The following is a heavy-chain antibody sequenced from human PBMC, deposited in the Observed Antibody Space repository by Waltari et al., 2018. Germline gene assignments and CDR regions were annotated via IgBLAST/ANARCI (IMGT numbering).Heavy chain of an antibody. CDR1: GYSISSGYY. CDR2: IYHSGST. Sequence: QVQLQESGPGLVKPSETLSLTCAVSGYSISSGYYWGWIRQPPGKGLEWIGSIYHSGSTYYNPSLKSRVTISVDTSKNQCSLKLSSVTAADTAVYYCARATGGFDYWGQGTLVTVSS. J-gene: IGHJ4*02. CDR3: ARATGGFDY. V-gene: IGHV4-38-2*01. D-gene: IGHD7-27*01.